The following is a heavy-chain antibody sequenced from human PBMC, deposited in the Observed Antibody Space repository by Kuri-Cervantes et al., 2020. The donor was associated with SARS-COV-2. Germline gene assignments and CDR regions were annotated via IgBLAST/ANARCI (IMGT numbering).Heavy chain of an antibody. CDR2: INHSGST. CDR1: GGSFSGYY. V-gene: IGHV4-34*01. J-gene: IGHJ4*02. Sequence: GSLRLFCAVYGGSFSGYYWSWIRQPPGKGLEWIGEINHSGSTNYDPSLKSRVTISVDTSKNQFSLKLSSVTAADTAVYYCARDPRYLARGGGFDYWGQGTLVTVSS. CDR3: ARDPRYLARGGGFDY. D-gene: IGHD1-14*01.